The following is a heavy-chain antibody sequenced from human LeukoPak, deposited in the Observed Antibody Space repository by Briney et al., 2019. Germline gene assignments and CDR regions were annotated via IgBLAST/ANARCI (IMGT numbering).Heavy chain of an antibody. V-gene: IGHV3-33*01. CDR2: IWHDGSHK. D-gene: IGHD6-19*01. J-gene: IGHJ4*02. CDR3: ARGWGAVAVRLDY. Sequence: PGRSLRLSCAASGFTFSTYGMHWVRQAPGKGLEWVTVIWHDGSHKDYADSVKGRFTISRDNSKNTLYLQMNDLRAEDTAVYYCARGWGAVAVRLDYWGQGTLVTVSS. CDR1: GFTFSTYG.